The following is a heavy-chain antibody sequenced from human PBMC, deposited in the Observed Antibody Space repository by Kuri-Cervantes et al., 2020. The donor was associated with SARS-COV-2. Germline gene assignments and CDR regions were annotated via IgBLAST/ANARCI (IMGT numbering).Heavy chain of an antibody. V-gene: IGHV3-48*03. J-gene: IGHJ4*02. CDR1: GFTFSSYE. CDR3: ARNEWGLFSGYYFDY. Sequence: GGSLRLSCAASGFTFSSYEMNWVRQAPGKGLEWVSYISSSGSTIYYADSVKGRFTISRDNAKNSLYLQMNSLRAEDTAVYYCARNEWGLFSGYYFDYWGQGTLVTVSS. CDR2: ISSSGSTI. D-gene: IGHD1-26*01.